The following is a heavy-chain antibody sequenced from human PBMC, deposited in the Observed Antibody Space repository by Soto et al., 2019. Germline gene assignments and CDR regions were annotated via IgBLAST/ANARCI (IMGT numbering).Heavy chain of an antibody. J-gene: IGHJ6*02. CDR1: GFTFSSDY. D-gene: IGHD2-15*01. Sequence: GGSLRLSCAASGFTFSSDYMILVRQAPGKGLKEVSYISSSGSTIYYAHSVKGRFTISIDNAKNSLSLQMNSVSAEDTAVYYCARDAFGSSLVTGMDVWGQGTMVTVSS. CDR2: ISSSGSTI. CDR3: ARDAFGSSLVTGMDV. V-gene: IGHV3-48*03.